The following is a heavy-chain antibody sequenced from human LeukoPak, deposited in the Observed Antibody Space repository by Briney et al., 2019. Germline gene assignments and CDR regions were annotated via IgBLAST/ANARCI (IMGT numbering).Heavy chain of an antibody. J-gene: IGHJ4*02. V-gene: IGHV3-30*02. CDR2: IRSDGTKT. CDR3: AKGRGKDGQNLFDY. Sequence: EWSLRLSCAASGFTFSIYGMHWVRQAPGKGLEWVTFIRSDGTKTHYADSVKGRFTISRDNSKNTLFLQIDNLRVDDTAVYYCAKGRGKDGQNLFDYWGQGTLITVSS. D-gene: IGHD5-24*01. CDR1: GFTFSIYG.